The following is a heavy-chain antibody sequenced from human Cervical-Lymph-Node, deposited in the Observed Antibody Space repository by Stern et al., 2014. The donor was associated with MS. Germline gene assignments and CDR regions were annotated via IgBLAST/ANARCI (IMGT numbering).Heavy chain of an antibody. D-gene: IGHD3-16*01. CDR3: ARGDPLGAY. J-gene: IGHJ4*02. Sequence: VQLVESGGGLVQPGGSLRLSCAASGFTFSTSWMHWVRQVPGQGLVWVSHINSDGSNIKYADSVKGRFTVSRDNAKNTLFLQMNSLRGGDTAVYYCARGDPLGAYWGRGTLVTVSS. V-gene: IGHV3-74*03. CDR2: INSDGSNI. CDR1: GFTFSTSW.